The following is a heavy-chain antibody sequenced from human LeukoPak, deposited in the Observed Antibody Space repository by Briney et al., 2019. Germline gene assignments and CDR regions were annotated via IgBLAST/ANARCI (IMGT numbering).Heavy chain of an antibody. CDR1: GFTFSSYA. J-gene: IGHJ4*02. D-gene: IGHD3-22*01. CDR3: AKGTYYYDSSGYSGDY. CDR2: ISGSGGST. V-gene: IGHV3-23*01. Sequence: GGSLRLSCAASGFTFSSYAMSWVRQAPGKGLEWVSAISGSGGSTYYADSVKGWFTISRDNSKNTLYLQMNSLRAEDTAVYYCAKGTYYYDSSGYSGDYWGQGTLVTVSS.